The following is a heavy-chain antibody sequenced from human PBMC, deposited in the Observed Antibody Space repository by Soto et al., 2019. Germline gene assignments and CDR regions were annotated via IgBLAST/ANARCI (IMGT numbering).Heavy chain of an antibody. CDR1: GYTFTSYG. D-gene: IGHD2-21*02. CDR3: ARSIVVVTALDY. Sequence: GGPVKVSCKASGYTFTSYGISWVRQAPGQGLEWMGWISAYNGNTNYAQKFQGRVTMTTDTSTSTAYMELSSLRSEDTAVYYCARSIVVVTALDYWGQGTLVTVSS. V-gene: IGHV1-18*01. J-gene: IGHJ4*02. CDR2: ISAYNGNT.